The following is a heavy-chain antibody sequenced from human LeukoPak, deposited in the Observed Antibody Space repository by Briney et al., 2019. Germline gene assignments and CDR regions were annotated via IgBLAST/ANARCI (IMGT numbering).Heavy chain of an antibody. CDR2: INPSSGDT. J-gene: IGHJ1*01. V-gene: IGHV1-2*02. CDR3: ARPDCGGDCRLIQY. Sequence: ASVKVSCKASGYTFTGYYMHWVRQSPGQGLEWMGWINPSSGDTEYAQKLQGRVTMTRDTSISTAYMELRRLRYEDTAVYYCARPDCGGDCRLIQYWGQGTLVTVSS. D-gene: IGHD2-21*01. CDR1: GYTFTGYY.